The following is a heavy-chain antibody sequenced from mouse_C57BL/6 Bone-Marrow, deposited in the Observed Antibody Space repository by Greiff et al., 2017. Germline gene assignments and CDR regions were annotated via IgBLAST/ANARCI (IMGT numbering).Heavy chain of an antibody. Sequence: QVQLQQPGAELVKPGASVKMSCKASGYTFTSYWITWVKQRPGQGLEWIGDIYPGSGSTNYTEMFKSKATLTVDTSASTAYMQLSSLTSEDSAVYYCAREDDGYYLYYAMDYWGQGTSVTVSS. D-gene: IGHD2-3*01. CDR1: GYTFTSYW. CDR3: AREDDGYYLYYAMDY. V-gene: IGHV1-55*01. J-gene: IGHJ4*01. CDR2: IYPGSGST.